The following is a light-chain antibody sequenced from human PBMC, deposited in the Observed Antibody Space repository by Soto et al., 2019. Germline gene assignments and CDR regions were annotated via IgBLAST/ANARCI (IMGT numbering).Light chain of an antibody. V-gene: IGKV1-33*01. Sequence: DTQMTQSPSSLSASVGDRVTITCHASEAISNFLNWYQQKPAKAPKLLIYDASNLETGVPSRFNGSGSETDFTFTVSGLQPEDIATYYCLQYDNLPYTFGQGTKLQIK. CDR2: DAS. CDR1: EAISNF. J-gene: IGKJ2*01. CDR3: LQYDNLPYT.